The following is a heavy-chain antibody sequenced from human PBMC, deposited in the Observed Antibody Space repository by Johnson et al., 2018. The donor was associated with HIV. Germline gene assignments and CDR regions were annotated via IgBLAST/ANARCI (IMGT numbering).Heavy chain of an antibody. Sequence: MQLVESGGGVVQPGGSLRLSCAASGFTFSSYWMSWVRQAPGKGLEWVANIKQDGSEKYYVDSVKGRFTISRDNAKNSLYLQMNSLRAEDTAVYYCARDSSNSFRFEMYAFDIWGQGTMVTVSS. J-gene: IGHJ3*02. CDR1: GFTFSSYW. CDR2: IKQDGSEK. D-gene: IGHD6-6*01. V-gene: IGHV3-7*01. CDR3: ARDSSNSFRFEMYAFDI.